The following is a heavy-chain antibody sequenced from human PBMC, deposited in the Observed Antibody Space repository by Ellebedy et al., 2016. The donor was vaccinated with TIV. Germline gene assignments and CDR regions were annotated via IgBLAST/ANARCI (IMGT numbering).Heavy chain of an antibody. Sequence: GESLKISXAASGFTFSSYWMSWVRQAPGKGLEWVANIKQDGSEKYYADSVKGRFTISRDNSKNTLYLQMNSLRAEDTAVYYCARRWASGHLQDYYYYYGMDVWGQGTTVTVSS. J-gene: IGHJ6*02. V-gene: IGHV3-7*01. CDR1: GFTFSSYW. CDR3: ARRWASGHLQDYYYYYGMDV. D-gene: IGHD6-19*01. CDR2: IKQDGSEK.